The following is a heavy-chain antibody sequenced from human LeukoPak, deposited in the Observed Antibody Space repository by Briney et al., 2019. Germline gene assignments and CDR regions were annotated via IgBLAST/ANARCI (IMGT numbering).Heavy chain of an antibody. D-gene: IGHD4-17*01. CDR1: GDSISTYY. J-gene: IGHJ5*02. CDR3: ARDQDADSGIWFDP. CDR2: IHYSGNT. V-gene: IGHV4-59*01. Sequence: SETLSLTCIVSGDSISTYYWNWIRQPPGKGLEWVGYIHYSGNTNYNPSLKNRVTISVDTSKNQFSLKLSSVTAADTAVYYCARDQDADSGIWFDPLVEASLVTVSS.